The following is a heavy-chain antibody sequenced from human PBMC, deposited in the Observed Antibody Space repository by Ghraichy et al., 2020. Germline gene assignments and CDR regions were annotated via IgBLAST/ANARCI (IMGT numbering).Heavy chain of an antibody. D-gene: IGHD3-3*01. CDR1: GFTFSSYA. V-gene: IGHV3-23*01. CDR2: ISGSGGST. Sequence: LSLTCAASGFTFSSYAMSWVRQAPGKGLEWVSAISGSGGSTYYADSVKGRFTISRDNSKNTLYLQMNSLRAEDTAVYYCAKSSYDFWSGSSFFVGSYYMDVWGKGTTVTVSS. J-gene: IGHJ6*03. CDR3: AKSSYDFWSGSSFFVGSYYMDV.